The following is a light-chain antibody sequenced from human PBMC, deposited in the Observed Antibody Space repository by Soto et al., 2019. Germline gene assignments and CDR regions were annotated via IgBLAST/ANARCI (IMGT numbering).Light chain of an antibody. J-gene: IGKJ1*01. CDR2: DAS. V-gene: IGKV3-11*01. Sequence: ETVMAQSPATLSVSPGERATVSCRSSQSVSSFLAWYQQKPGQAPRLLIYDASHRATGIPARFSGSGSGTDFTLTISSLEPEDFAVYYCQQRSNWPKTFGQGTKVDI. CDR3: QQRSNWPKT. CDR1: QSVSSF.